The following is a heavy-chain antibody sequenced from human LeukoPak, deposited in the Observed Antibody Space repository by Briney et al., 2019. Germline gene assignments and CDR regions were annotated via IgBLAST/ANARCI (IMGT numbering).Heavy chain of an antibody. CDR2: IISSGYYI. CDR1: GFTFSRYT. D-gene: IGHD2-2*01. Sequence: GGSLRLSCAASGFTFSRYTMNWVRQAPGKGLEWVSSIISSGYYIYQADSVKGRFTISRDNAKNSLYLQMNSLRTEDTAVYYCAREARYCSSSSCDYFDYWGQGTLVTVSS. V-gene: IGHV3-21*01. J-gene: IGHJ4*02. CDR3: AREARYCSSSSCDYFDY.